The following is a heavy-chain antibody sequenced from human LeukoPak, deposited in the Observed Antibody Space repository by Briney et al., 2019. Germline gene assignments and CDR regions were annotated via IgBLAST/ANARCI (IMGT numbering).Heavy chain of an antibody. V-gene: IGHV1-18*01. CDR1: GYTFTSYG. J-gene: IGHJ4*02. Sequence: ATVKVSCKASGYTFTSYGISWVRQAPGQGLEWMGWISAYNGNTDYAQKLQGRVTMTTDTSTSTAYMELSRLRSDDTAVYYCARAREGYRSGGSCYSAYYFDYWGQGTLVTVSS. CDR3: ARAREGYRSGGSCYSAYYFDY. CDR2: ISAYNGNT. D-gene: IGHD2-15*01.